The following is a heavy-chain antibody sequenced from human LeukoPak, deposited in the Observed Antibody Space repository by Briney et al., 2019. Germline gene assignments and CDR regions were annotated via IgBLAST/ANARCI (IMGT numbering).Heavy chain of an antibody. D-gene: IGHD4/OR15-4a*01. Sequence: ASVKVSCKASGYTFTSYGISWVRQAPGQGLEWMGWISAYNGNTNYAQKLQGRVTMTTDTSTSTAYMELRSLRSDDTAVYYCARDYLWGFTDAFGIWGQGTMVTVSS. J-gene: IGHJ3*02. CDR2: ISAYNGNT. CDR3: ARDYLWGFTDAFGI. V-gene: IGHV1-18*01. CDR1: GYTFTSYG.